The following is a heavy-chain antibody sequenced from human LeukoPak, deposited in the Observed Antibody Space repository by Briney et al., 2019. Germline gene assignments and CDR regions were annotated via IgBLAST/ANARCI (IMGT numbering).Heavy chain of an antibody. CDR2: INPSGGST. CDR3: ARDVGEYCSSTNCYASHY. J-gene: IGHJ4*02. Sequence: EASVKVSCKASGYTFTSYYMHWVRQAPGQGLEWMGIINPSGGSTSYAQKFQGRVTMTRDMSTSTVYMELSSLRSEDTAVYYCARDVGEYCSSTNCYASHYWGQGTLVTVSS. CDR1: GYTFTSYY. V-gene: IGHV1-46*01. D-gene: IGHD2-2*01.